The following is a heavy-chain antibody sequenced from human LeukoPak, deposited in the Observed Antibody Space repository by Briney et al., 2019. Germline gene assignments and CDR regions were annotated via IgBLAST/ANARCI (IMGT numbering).Heavy chain of an antibody. CDR1: GGSFSGYY. CDR3: ARALGTGWSQKE. D-gene: IGHD6-19*01. J-gene: IGHJ4*02. CDR2: VHHSGRT. Sequence: PSETLSLTCAVYGGSFSGYYWSWIRQPPGKGLEWIGEVHHSGRTNYNPSLKSRITVSIDTSKNQFPLKLSSVTAADTAVYYCARALGTGWSQKEWGQGTLVTVSS. V-gene: IGHV4-34*01.